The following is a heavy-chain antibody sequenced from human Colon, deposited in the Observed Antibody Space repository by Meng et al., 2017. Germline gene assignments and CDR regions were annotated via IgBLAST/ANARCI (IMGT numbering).Heavy chain of an antibody. J-gene: IGHJ4*02. D-gene: IGHD3-10*01. CDR2: INPTGATT. CDR3: ARQPLVRGIPHKF. V-gene: IGHV1-46*01. Sequence: QVQLVQSGAEVKKPGASIKLSCKTSGYIFTSYYIHWIRQAPGQGLEWMAKINPTGATTDYAPKFQGRVTVTSDTSTSTVYMELRTLTSEDTAVYYCARQPLVRGIPHKFWGQGTLVTVSS. CDR1: GYIFTSYY.